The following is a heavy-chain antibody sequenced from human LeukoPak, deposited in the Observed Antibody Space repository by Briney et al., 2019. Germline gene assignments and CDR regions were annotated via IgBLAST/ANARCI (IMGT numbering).Heavy chain of an antibody. V-gene: IGHV1-24*01. Sequence: ASVKVSCKVSGYTLTELSMHWVRQAPGKGLEWMGGFDPEDGETIYAQKFQGRVTMTEDTYTDTAYMELSSLRSEDTAVYYCATFHSRLRYFDWLFDYWGQGPLVTVSS. CDR2: FDPEDGET. J-gene: IGHJ4*02. D-gene: IGHD3-9*01. CDR3: ATFHSRLRYFDWLFDY. CDR1: GYTLTELS.